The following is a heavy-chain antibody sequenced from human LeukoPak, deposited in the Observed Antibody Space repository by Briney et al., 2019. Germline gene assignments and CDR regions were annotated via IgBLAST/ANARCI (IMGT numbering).Heavy chain of an antibody. CDR2: IYPGDSDT. V-gene: IGHV5-51*01. D-gene: IGHD3-10*01. CDR1: GYLFPNYW. J-gene: IGHJ4*02. Sequence: GESLLSSCKGSGYLFPNYWIAWVRQMPGKGLEWMGIIYPGDSDTRYNPSFQGQVIISADKSISTAYLQWSSLKASDTAMYYCARQTTNFYGSGGYVYWGQGALVSV. CDR3: ARQTTNFYGSGGYVY.